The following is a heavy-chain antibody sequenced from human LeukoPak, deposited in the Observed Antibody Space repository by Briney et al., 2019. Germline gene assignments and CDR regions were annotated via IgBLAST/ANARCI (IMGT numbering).Heavy chain of an antibody. CDR3: AREKLERRDNWFDP. J-gene: IGHJ5*02. V-gene: IGHV3-7*03. D-gene: IGHD1-1*01. CDR1: GFTFSSYW. Sequence: SGGSLRLSCAASGFTFSSYWMSWVRQAPGKGLEWVANIKQDGSEKYYVDSVKGRFTISRDNAKNSLYLQMNSLRAEDTAVYYCAREKLERRDNWFDPWGQGTLVTVPS. CDR2: IKQDGSEK.